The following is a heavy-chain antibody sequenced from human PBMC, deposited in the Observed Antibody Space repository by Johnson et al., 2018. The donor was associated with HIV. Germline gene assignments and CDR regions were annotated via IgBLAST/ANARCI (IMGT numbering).Heavy chain of an antibody. V-gene: IGHV3-66*01. Sequence: VQLVESGGGLVQPGGSLRLSCAASGFTVSSNYMTWVRQAPGKGLEWVSVLFSGGTTYYADSVKGRITISRDNAKNSLYLQMTSLRAEDTAVYFCARGNRVVDHAFDIWGQGTMVTVSS. CDR1: GFTVSSNY. CDR2: LFSGGTT. CDR3: ARGNRVVDHAFDI. D-gene: IGHD2-15*01. J-gene: IGHJ3*02.